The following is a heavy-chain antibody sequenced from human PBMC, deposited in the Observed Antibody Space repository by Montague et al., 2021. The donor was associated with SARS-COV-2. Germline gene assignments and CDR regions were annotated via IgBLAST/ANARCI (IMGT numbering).Heavy chain of an antibody. V-gene: IGHV3-15*01. CDR1: GFTFSNAC. CDR3: NTVIPLLWFGELYLVEYYFDF. J-gene: IGHJ4*02. Sequence: SLRLSCAASGFTFSNACMSWVRQAPGKGLEWVGRIKSKTYGGTTDYAAPGTGRFTISRDDSKNKLYLQMNSLKTEDTSVYYCNTVIPLLWFGELYLVEYYFDFWGQGTMVTVSS. CDR2: IKSKTYGGTT. D-gene: IGHD3-10*01.